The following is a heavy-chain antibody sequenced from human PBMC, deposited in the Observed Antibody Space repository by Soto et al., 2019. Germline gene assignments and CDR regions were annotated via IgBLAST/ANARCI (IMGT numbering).Heavy chain of an antibody. D-gene: IGHD1-26*01. V-gene: IGHV3-30*18. CDR2: IPYDGSNK. J-gene: IGHJ4*02. Sequence: PGGSLRLSCAASGFTFSSYGMHWVRQAPGKGLEWVAVIPYDGSNKYYADSVKGRFTISRDNSKNTLYLQMNSLRAEDTAVYYCAKEGYSGSYYGYLDYWGQGTLVTVSS. CDR3: AKEGYSGSYYGYLDY. CDR1: GFTFSSYG.